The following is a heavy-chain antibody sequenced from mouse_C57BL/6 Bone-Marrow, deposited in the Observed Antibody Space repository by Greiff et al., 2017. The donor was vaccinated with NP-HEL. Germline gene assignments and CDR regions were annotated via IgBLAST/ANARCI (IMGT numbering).Heavy chain of an antibody. CDR1: GFNIKDCY. CDR2: IDPENGNT. Sequence: VQLKQSGAELVRPGALVKLSCKASGFNIKDCYVHWVKQRPEQGLEWIGWIDPENGNTIYNPKFQGKASITADTSSNTAYLQLSSLTSEDTAVYYCASTAVYAMDYWGQGTSVTVSS. CDR3: ASTAVYAMDY. V-gene: IGHV14-1*02. J-gene: IGHJ4*01.